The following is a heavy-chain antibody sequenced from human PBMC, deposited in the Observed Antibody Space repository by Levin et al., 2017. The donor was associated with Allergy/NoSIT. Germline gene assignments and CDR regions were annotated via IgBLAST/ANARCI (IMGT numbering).Heavy chain of an antibody. J-gene: IGHJ4*02. Sequence: GESLKISCAASGFTFSSSWMHWVRQAPGKGLVWVSRINSDGSSTNYADSVKGRFTISRDNAKNTLYLQMNSLRAEDTAVYYCECGARYWGQGTLVTVSS. V-gene: IGHV3-74*01. CDR3: ECGARY. CDR2: INSDGSST. D-gene: IGHD1-26*01. CDR1: GFTFSSSW.